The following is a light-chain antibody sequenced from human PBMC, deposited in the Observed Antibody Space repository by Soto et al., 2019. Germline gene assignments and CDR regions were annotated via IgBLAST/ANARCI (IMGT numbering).Light chain of an antibody. CDR1: QSISNY. Sequence: DIQMTQSPSSLSASVGDRVTITCRASQSISNYLNWYQQKPGKAPKLLIYGASSLESGVPSRFSDSGSGTDGTLTISSLQPEDFATYYWEQRYSTRWTFGQGTKVEMK. V-gene: IGKV1-39*01. CDR3: EQRYSTRWT. J-gene: IGKJ1*01. CDR2: GAS.